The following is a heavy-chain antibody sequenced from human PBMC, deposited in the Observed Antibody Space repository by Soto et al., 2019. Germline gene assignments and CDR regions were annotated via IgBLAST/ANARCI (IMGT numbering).Heavy chain of an antibody. Sequence: ESGGGVVQPGRSLRLSCAASGFTFSSYGMHWVRQAPGKGLEWVAVISYDGSNKYYADSVKGRFTSSRDNSKNTLYLQMNSLRAEDTAVYYCAKDGSQLGYCSGGSCYSSYYYYGMDVWGQGTTVTVSS. CDR1: GFTFSSYG. D-gene: IGHD2-15*01. V-gene: IGHV3-30*18. J-gene: IGHJ6*02. CDR2: ISYDGSNK. CDR3: AKDGSQLGYCSGGSCYSSYYYYGMDV.